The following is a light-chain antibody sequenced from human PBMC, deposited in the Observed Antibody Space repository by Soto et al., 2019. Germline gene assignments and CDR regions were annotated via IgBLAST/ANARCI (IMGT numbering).Light chain of an antibody. Sequence: QSVLTQPPSVSGAPGQRVTISCTGSSSNIGAGYDVHWYQQLPGTAPKLLIYGNNNRPSGVPDRFSGSKSGTSASLAITGLQAEDEADYYCQSYDSSLGYVFVTGTKVTVL. CDR2: GNN. CDR3: QSYDSSLGYV. CDR1: SSNIGAGYD. J-gene: IGLJ1*01. V-gene: IGLV1-40*01.